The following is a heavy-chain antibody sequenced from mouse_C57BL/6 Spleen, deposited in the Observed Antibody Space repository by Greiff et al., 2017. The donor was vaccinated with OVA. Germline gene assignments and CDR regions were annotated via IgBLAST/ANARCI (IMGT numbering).Heavy chain of an antibody. V-gene: IGHV1-82*01. Sequence: VQVVESGPELVKPGASVKISCKASGYAFSSSWMNWVKQRPGKGLEWIGRIYPGDGDTNYNGKFKGKATLTADKSSSTAYMQLSSLTSEDSAVYFCASGRHAMDYWGQGTSVTVSS. J-gene: IGHJ4*01. CDR1: GYAFSSSW. CDR3: ASGRHAMDY. CDR2: IYPGDGDT. D-gene: IGHD3-1*01.